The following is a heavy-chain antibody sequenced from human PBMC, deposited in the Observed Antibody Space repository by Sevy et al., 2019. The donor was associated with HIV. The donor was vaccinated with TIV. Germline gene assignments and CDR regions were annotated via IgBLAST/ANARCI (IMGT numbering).Heavy chain of an antibody. J-gene: IGHJ4*02. Sequence: SETLSLTCTVSGGTITSLYWNRIRQPPGKGLEWIANIYYNGHINYNPSLKSRVTLSLDTSKNQFSLRLSSVTAADTAMYYCAGENAWGRGYSWGQGTLVTVSS. CDR1: GGTITSLY. CDR3: AGENAWGRGYS. V-gene: IGHV4-59*08. D-gene: IGHD1-26*01. CDR2: IYYNGHI.